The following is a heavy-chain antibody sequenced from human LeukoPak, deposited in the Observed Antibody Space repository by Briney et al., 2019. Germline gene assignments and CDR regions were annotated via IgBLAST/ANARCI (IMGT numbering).Heavy chain of an antibody. V-gene: IGHV4-4*07. Sequence: SETLSLTCTVSGGSINSYWSWIRQPAGKGLEWIGRISGSGTITYNPALQSRLSISIDTSKNQFSLKLMSVTAADTAVYYCARDSGTTGEVKLDPWGQGTLVTVSP. CDR3: ARDSGTTGEVKLDP. D-gene: IGHD3-10*01. CDR1: GGSINSY. CDR2: ISGSGTI. J-gene: IGHJ5*02.